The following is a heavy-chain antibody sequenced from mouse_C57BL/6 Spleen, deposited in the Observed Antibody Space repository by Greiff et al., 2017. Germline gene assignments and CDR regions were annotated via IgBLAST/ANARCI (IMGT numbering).Heavy chain of an antibody. CDR3: ARVSLYAMDY. D-gene: IGHD6-1*01. Sequence: EVKLLESGPGLVKPSQSLSLTCSVTGYSITSGYYWNWIRQFPGNKLEWMGYISYDGSNNYNPSLKNRISITRDTSKNQFFLKLNSVTTEDTATYYCARVSLYAMDYWGQGTSVTVSS. J-gene: IGHJ4*01. CDR1: GYSITSGYY. CDR2: ISYDGSN. V-gene: IGHV3-6*01.